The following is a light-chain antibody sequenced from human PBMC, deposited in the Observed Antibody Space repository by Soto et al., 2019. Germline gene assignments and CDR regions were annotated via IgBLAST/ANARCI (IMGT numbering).Light chain of an antibody. J-gene: IGKJ2*01. CDR3: LQTYTVPRT. V-gene: IGKV1-39*01. CDR1: QSISTS. Sequence: DIQMTPSPSSLSASVGVRVTITCRASQSISTSLCWFQQKPGRAPKLLISDASTLQIGVPSRFSGSGFGTDFTLTISSLQPEDFAAYYCLQTYTVPRTFGQGTNLDIK. CDR2: DAS.